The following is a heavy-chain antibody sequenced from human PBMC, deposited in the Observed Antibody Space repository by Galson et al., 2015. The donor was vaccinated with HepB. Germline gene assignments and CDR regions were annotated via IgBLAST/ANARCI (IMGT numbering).Heavy chain of an antibody. J-gene: IGHJ4*02. D-gene: IGHD2-15*01. V-gene: IGHV4-39*02. CDR3: AKDGLVVAASSWTEYYFDY. Sequence: ETLSLTCTVSGDSISSSSYYWGWIRQPPGKGLEWIGSIYYSGSTYNNPSLKSRVSISVDTSKNQFSLKLSAVTAADTAVYYCAKDGLVVAASSWTEYYFDYWGQGTLVTVSS. CDR2: IYYSGST. CDR1: GDSISSSSYY.